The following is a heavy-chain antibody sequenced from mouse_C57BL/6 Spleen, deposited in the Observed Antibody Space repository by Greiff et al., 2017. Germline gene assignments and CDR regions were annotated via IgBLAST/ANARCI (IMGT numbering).Heavy chain of an antibody. J-gene: IGHJ4*01. D-gene: IGHD1-1*01. CDR2: IDPENGDT. Sequence: VQLKESGAELVRPGASVKLSCTASGFNITDDYMHWVKQRPEQGLEWIGWIDPENGDTEYASKFQGKATITADTSSNTAYLQLSSLTSEDTAVYYCTRVFGSSWGYAMSYWGQGTPGTVAS. CDR3: TRVFGSSWGYAMSY. V-gene: IGHV14-4*01. CDR1: GFNITDDY.